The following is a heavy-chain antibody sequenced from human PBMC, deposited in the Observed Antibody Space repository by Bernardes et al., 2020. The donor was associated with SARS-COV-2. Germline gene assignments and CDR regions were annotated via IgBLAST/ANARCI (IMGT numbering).Heavy chain of an antibody. Sequence: GGPLRLSCVVSGFTFRTYCMHWVRQAPGKGLEWVSRLNEDGSITTYADSVKGRFTISRDNAKNTLYLQMHSLRVEDTATYYCVRDIAGGSGSWGQGTLVTVSS. CDR2: LNEDGSIT. J-gene: IGHJ4*02. V-gene: IGHV3-74*01. D-gene: IGHD2-15*01. CDR1: GFTFRTYC. CDR3: VRDIAGGSGS.